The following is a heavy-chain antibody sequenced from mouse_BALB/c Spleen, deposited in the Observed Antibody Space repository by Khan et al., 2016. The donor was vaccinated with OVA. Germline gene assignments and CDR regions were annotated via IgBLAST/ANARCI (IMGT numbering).Heavy chain of an antibody. Sequence: QIQLVQSGAELAKPGASVKMSCTASGYTFTSYWMHWIKQRPGQGLEWIGYINPTSGYTDYNQKFKDKATLTADKSSSTAYMHLSSLTSDDSAVYYCARDRIDYWGQGTALTVSS. CDR3: ARDRIDY. V-gene: IGHV1-7*01. CDR1: GYTFTSYW. J-gene: IGHJ2*01. CDR2: INPTSGYT.